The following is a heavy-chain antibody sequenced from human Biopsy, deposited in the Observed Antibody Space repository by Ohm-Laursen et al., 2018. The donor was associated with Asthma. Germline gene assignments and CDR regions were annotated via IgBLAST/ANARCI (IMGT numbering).Heavy chain of an antibody. CDR3: AREAGSCISRTCYSLDF. CDR2: INSVFGTT. Sequence: VASVKVSCKSLGGTFNTYVIGWVRQAPGQGLEWMGGINSVFGTTTYPQKFQDRVTITADDSTSTVYMELSSLRSEDTAVYYCAREAGSCISRTCYSLDFWGQGTLVTASS. J-gene: IGHJ4*02. D-gene: IGHD2-2*01. V-gene: IGHV1-69*13. CDR1: GGTFNTYV.